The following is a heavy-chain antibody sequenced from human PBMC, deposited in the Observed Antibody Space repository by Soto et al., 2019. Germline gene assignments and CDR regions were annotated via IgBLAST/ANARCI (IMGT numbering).Heavy chain of an antibody. CDR1: GGSISSYY. D-gene: IGHD3-22*01. V-gene: IGHV4-59*12. J-gene: IGHJ4*02. Sequence: SETLSLTCTVSGGSISSYYWSWIRQPPGKGLEWIGYIYYSGSTNYNPSLKSRVTISVDTSKDQFSLKLSSVTAADTAVYYCARASPSSGYSYWGQGTLVTVSS. CDR2: IYYSGST. CDR3: ARASPSSGYSY.